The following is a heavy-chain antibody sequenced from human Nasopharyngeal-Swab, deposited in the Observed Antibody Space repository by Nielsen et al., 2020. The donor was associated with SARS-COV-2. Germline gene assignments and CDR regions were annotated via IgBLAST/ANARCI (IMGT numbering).Heavy chain of an antibody. CDR3: ARSEYSSAFDY. CDR1: GFTFSDHY. D-gene: IGHD6-19*01. Sequence: LKISCAASGFTFSDHYMSWIRQAPGKGLEWVSYIDTRGTHSNYADSVKGRFTISRDNAKNSLYLQMNSLRAEDTAVYYCARSEYSSAFDYWGQGTLVTVSS. J-gene: IGHJ4*02. CDR2: IDTRGTHS. V-gene: IGHV3-11*06.